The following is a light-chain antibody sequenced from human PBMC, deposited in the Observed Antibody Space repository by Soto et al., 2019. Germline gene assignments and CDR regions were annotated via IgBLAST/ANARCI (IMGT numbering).Light chain of an antibody. Sequence: EIVMTQSPATLSVSPGERATLSCRASQSVSTKLAWYHQKPGQAPRLLIYGASTRATGIPARFSGSGSGTEFTLTISSLQSEDFAVYYCQQYNNWPLAFGQGTKVEIK. V-gene: IGKV3-15*01. J-gene: IGKJ1*01. CDR2: GAS. CDR1: QSVSTK. CDR3: QQYNNWPLA.